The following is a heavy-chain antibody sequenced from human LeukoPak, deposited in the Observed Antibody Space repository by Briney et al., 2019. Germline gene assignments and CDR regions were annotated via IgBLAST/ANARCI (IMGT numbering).Heavy chain of an antibody. J-gene: IGHJ4*02. CDR1: GITFSSYA. D-gene: IGHD3-16*01. V-gene: IGHV3-23*01. CDR2: FRGSGGST. Sequence: GGSLRLSCAASGITFSSYAISLGRQPAGKRLEWVLAFRGSGGSTYYADSVKGRCTISRDNSNNTLYLQMNSLRAEDTAVYYCASRTRYDYGRGSYPLEVGYYFDYWGQGTLVTVSS. CDR3: ASRTRYDYGRGSYPLEVGYYFDY.